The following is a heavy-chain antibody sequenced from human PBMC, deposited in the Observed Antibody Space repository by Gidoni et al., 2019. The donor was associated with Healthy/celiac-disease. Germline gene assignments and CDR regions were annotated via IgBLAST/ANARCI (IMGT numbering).Heavy chain of an antibody. V-gene: IGHV3-73*02. CDR3: TRRGIVGATEDFDY. J-gene: IGHJ4*02. CDR1: GFTFSASA. CDR2: IRRKANSYAT. Sequence: EVQLVESGGGLVQPGGSLTLSCAASGFTFSASAMHWVRPAAGKGLGCVGRIRRKANSYATAYAASVKGRFTISRDDSKNTAYLQMNSLKTEDTAVYYCTRRGIVGATEDFDYWGQGTLVTVSS. D-gene: IGHD1-26*01.